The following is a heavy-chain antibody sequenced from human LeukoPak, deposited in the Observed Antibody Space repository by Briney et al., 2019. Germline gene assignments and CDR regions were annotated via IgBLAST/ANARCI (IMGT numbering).Heavy chain of an antibody. CDR2: IYWDDDK. CDR3: AHTLKYGMDV. D-gene: IGHD3-9*01. CDR1: GGSISSYYW. V-gene: IGHV2-5*08. J-gene: IGHJ6*02. Sequence: TLSLTCTVSGGSISSYYWSWIRQPPGKALEWLALIYWDDDKRYSPSLKSRLTITKDTSKNQVVLTMTNMDPVDTATYYCAHTLKYGMDVWGQGTTVTVSS.